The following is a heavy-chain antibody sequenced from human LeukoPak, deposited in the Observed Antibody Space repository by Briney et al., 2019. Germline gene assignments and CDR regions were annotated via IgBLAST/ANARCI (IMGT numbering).Heavy chain of an antibody. D-gene: IGHD3-22*01. J-gene: IGHJ4*02. CDR1: GGSINNYY. CDR3: ARWRRRGYYYDSSGYSAVGDFDY. CDR2: IYYSGST. Sequence: SETLSLTCTVSGGSINNYYWSWIRQPPGKGLEWIGYIYYSGSTNYNPSLKSRVTISVDTSKNQFSLKLSSVTAADTAVYYCARWRRRGYYYDSSGYSAVGDFDYWGQGTLVTVSS. V-gene: IGHV4-59*01.